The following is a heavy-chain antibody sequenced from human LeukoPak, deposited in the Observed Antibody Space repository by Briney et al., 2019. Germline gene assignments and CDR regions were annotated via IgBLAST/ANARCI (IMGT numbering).Heavy chain of an antibody. CDR3: ARDGQYSGSYGY. V-gene: IGHV3-7*01. CDR2: IKQDGSEK. D-gene: IGHD1-26*01. Sequence: GSLRLSCAASGFTFSNYWMSWVRQAPGKGLEWVANIKQDGSEKYYVDSMKGRFIISRDNAKNSVYLQMSSLRAEDTAVYYRARDGQYSGSYGYWGQGTLVTVSS. J-gene: IGHJ4*02. CDR1: GFTFSNYW.